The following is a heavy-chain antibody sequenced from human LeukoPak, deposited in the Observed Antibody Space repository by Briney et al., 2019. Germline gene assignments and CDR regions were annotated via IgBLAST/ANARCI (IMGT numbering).Heavy chain of an antibody. CDR1: GGSFSGYY. D-gene: IGHD5-18*01. J-gene: IGHJ4*02. V-gene: IGHV4-34*01. Sequence: SETLSLTCAVYGGSFSGYYWSWIRQPPGKGLEWIGEINHSGSTNYNPSLKSRVTISVDTSKNQFSLKLSSVTAADTAVYHCARGSASDTAMVTPPDYWGQGTLVTVSS. CDR3: ARGSASDTAMVTPPDY. CDR2: INHSGST.